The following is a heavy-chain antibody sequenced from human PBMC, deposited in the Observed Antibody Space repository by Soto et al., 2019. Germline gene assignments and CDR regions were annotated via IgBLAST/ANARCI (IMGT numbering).Heavy chain of an antibody. CDR2: IDWDDDK. V-gene: IGHV2-70*01. CDR3: ARHHSYYYDSSGPFDY. J-gene: IGHJ4*02. Sequence: SGPTLVNPTQTLTLTCTFSGFSLSTSGMCVSWIRQPPGKALEWLALIDWDDDKYYSTSLKTRLTISKDTSKNQVVLTMTNMDPVDTATHYCARHHSYYYDSSGPFDYWGQGTLVTVSS. D-gene: IGHD3-22*01. CDR1: GFSLSTSGMC.